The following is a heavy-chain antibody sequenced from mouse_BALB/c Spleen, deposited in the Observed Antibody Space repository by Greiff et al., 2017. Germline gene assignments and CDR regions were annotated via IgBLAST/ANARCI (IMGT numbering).Heavy chain of an antibody. CDR2: ISDGGSYT. J-gene: IGHJ4*01. CDR3: ARERSYGYYYAMDY. V-gene: IGHV5-4*02. CDR1: GFTFSDYY. D-gene: IGHD2-2*01. Sequence: EVQGVESGGGLVKPGGSLKLSCAASGFTFSDYYMYWVRQTPEKRLEWVATISDGGSYTYYPDSVKGRFTISRDNAKNNLYLQMSSLKSEDTAMYYCARERSYGYYYAMDYWGQGTSVTVSS.